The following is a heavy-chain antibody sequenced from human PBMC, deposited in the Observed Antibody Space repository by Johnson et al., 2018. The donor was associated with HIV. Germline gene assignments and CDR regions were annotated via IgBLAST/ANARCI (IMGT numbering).Heavy chain of an antibody. J-gene: IGHJ3*02. V-gene: IGHV3-30*02. CDR1: GFTFSAYG. Sequence: QMLLVESGGGVVQPGGSLRLSCAASGFTFSAYGMHWVRQAPGKGLEWVAFIRYDAYNKYSADSVKGRFTISRDSSEKTLYLQMNSLRPEDTAVYYCARGLELYLDLGWDDAFDIWGQGTMVTVSS. CDR2: IRYDAYNK. CDR3: ARGLELYLDLGWDDAFDI. D-gene: IGHD1-26*01.